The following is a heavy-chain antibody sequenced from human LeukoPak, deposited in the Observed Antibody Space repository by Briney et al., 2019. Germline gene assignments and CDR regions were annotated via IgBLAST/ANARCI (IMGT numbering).Heavy chain of an antibody. CDR1: GFTFNTYT. J-gene: IGHJ4*02. CDR3: AKGTERYREVSSFDF. D-gene: IGHD3-10*01. V-gene: IGHV3-23*01. Sequence: GGSLRLSCAASGFTFNTYTMNWVRQAPGKGREWDSSITGRGDGTYYADLVKGRFTISRDNSKNTLYLQMNSLRAEDTAAYYCAKGTERYREVSSFDFWGQGTLVTVSS. CDR2: ITGRGDGT.